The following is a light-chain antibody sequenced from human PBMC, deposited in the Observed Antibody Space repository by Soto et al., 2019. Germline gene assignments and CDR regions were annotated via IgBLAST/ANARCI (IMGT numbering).Light chain of an antibody. CDR3: CSYTCPTTLRV. V-gene: IGLV2-14*01. J-gene: IGLJ3*02. Sequence: QSALTQPASVSGSPGQSITISCTGTSSDIGGYNFVSWYQQHPGKAPKLMIYEVSNRPSGVSNRFSGSKSGNTASLTISGLQAEDEADYYCCSYTCPTTLRVFGGGTKLTVL. CDR1: SSDIGGYNF. CDR2: EVS.